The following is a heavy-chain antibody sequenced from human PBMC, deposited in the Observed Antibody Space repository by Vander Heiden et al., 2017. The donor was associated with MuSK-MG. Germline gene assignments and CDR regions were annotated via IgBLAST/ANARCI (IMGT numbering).Heavy chain of an antibody. V-gene: IGHV1-8*01. CDR3: ARGRGSYSSSSNWFDP. D-gene: IGHD6-6*01. Sequence: QVQLVQSGAEVTKPGASVKVSCKASGYTFTRYDINWVRQATGQGREWMGWMNTNSGNTGYAQKCQGRVTMTRNTAISTAYMELSSLRSEDTAVFYCARGRGSYSSSSNWFDPWGQGTLVTVSS. J-gene: IGHJ5*02. CDR2: MNTNSGNT. CDR1: GYTFTRYD.